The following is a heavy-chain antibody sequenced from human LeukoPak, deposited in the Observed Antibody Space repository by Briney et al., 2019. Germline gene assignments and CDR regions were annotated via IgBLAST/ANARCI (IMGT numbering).Heavy chain of an antibody. J-gene: IGHJ4*02. Sequence: PSQTLSLTCTVSGGSISSGGYYWSWIRQHPGKGLEWIGYIYYSGSTYYNPSLKSRVTISVDTSKNQFSLKLSSVTAADTAVYYCARAVVPSSYYFDYWGQGTQVTVSS. V-gene: IGHV4-31*03. D-gene: IGHD6-6*01. CDR2: IYYSGST. CDR3: ARAVVPSSYYFDY. CDR1: GGSISSGGYY.